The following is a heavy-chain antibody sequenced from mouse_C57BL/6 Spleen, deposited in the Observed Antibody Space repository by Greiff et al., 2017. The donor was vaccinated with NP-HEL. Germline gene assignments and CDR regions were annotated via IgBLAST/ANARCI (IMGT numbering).Heavy chain of an antibody. CDR1: GYTFTNYW. D-gene: IGHD3-2*02. V-gene: IGHV1-63*01. Sequence: QVQLQQSGAELVRPGTSVKMSCKASGYTFTNYWIGWAKQRPGHGLEWIGDIYPGGGYTNYNEKFKGKATLTADKSSSTAYMQFSSLTSEDSAIYYGARTGSSGYVDGAMDYWGQGTSVTVSS. CDR3: ARTGSSGYVDGAMDY. CDR2: IYPGGGYT. J-gene: IGHJ4*01.